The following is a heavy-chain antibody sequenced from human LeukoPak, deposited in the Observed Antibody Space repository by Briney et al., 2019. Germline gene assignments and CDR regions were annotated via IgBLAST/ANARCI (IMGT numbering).Heavy chain of an antibody. D-gene: IGHD3-16*02. V-gene: IGHV3-7*01. J-gene: IGHJ4*02. CDR1: GFTFSSYW. CDR2: IKQDGSEK. CDR3: ARYDYVWGSYRYLDY. Sequence: PGVSLRLSCAASGFTFSSYWMSWVRQAPGKGLEWVANIKQDGSEKYYVDSVKGRFTISRDNAKNSLYLQMNSLRAEDTAVYYCARYDYVWGSYRYLDYWGQGTLVTVSS.